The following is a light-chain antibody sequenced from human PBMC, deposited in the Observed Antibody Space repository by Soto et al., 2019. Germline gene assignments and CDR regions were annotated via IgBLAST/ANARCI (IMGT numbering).Light chain of an antibody. CDR1: ISDVGGYNY. CDR3: SSYTSSSTPYV. J-gene: IGLJ1*01. CDR2: EVS. Sequence: QTLLTKPASVSGSPGQSITISCTGTISDVGGYNYVSWYQQHPGKAPKLMIYEVSNRPSGVSNRFSGSKSGNTASLTISGLQAEDEADYYCSSYTSSSTPYVFGTGTKVTVL. V-gene: IGLV2-14*01.